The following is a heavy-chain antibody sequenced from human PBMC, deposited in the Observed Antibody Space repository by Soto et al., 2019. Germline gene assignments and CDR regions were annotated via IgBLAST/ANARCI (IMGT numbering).Heavy chain of an antibody. CDR2: ISGSSGNA. V-gene: IGHV1-18*01. CDR3: AIEMAGLGGEYDY. CDR1: GYTFTKYG. J-gene: IGHJ4*02. D-gene: IGHD3-16*01. Sequence: QVQLVQSGAEVKNPGASVKVSCKTSGYTFTKYGVGWVRQAPGQGLEWMGWISGSSGNANYAEKVQGRITLTTDTSTSADYIELRSLRSDDTAVYYFAIEMAGLGGEYDYWGQGTLVTVSS.